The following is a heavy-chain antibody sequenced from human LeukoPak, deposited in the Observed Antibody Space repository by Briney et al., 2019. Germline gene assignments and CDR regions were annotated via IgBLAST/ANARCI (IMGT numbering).Heavy chain of an antibody. CDR3: AKDRPVSSQSGVDAFDI. Sequence: PGGSLRLSCAASGSTFSSYAMNWVRQAPGKGLEWVSSVSSSSTNKFYADSVKGRFTISRDDAKNSLYLQMNSLRAEDTAVYYCAKDRPVSSQSGVDAFDIWGQGTMVTVSS. V-gene: IGHV3-21*01. CDR2: VSSSSTNK. D-gene: IGHD3-10*01. J-gene: IGHJ3*02. CDR1: GSTFSSYA.